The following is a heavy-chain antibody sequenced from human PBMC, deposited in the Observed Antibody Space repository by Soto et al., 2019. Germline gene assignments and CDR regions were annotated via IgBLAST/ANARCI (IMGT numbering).Heavy chain of an antibody. CDR2: IYSGGNK. J-gene: IGHJ5*02. CDR1: GFTVSSNY. CDR3: AKSLRWMITSPPFDP. D-gene: IGHD3-16*01. Sequence: GGSLRLSCAASGFTVSSNYMSWVRQAPGKGLEWVSVIYSGGNKYYADSVKGRFTISRDNSKNTLYLQMNSLRAEDTAVYYCAKSLRWMITSPPFDPWGQGTLVSVSS. V-gene: IGHV3-66*02.